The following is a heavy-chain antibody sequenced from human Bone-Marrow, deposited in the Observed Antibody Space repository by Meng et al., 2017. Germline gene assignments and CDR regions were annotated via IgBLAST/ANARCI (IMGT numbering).Heavy chain of an antibody. CDR2: ISAYNGNT. V-gene: IGHV1-18*01. D-gene: IGHD3-22*01. J-gene: IGHJ5*02. CDR3: ARGPITYYYDSSGYYPYNWFDP. Sequence: ASVKVSCKASGYTFTSYGISWVRQAPGQGLEWMGWISAYNGNTNYAQKLQGRVTMTTDTSTSTAYMELSSLRSEDTAVYYCARGPITYYYDSSGYYPYNWFDPWGQGTLVTVSS. CDR1: GYTFTSYG.